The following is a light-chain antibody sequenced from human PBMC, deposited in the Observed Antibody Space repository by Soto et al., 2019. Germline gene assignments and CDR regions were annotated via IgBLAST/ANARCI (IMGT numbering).Light chain of an antibody. CDR2: DFS. Sequence: DIQMTQSPSTLSASVGDRVTITCRASQSFSTWLAWYQQKPWRAPNLLIYDFSSLESGVPSRFSGSGSGPAFPLTISSLQPDDFATYYCQQYYRYPLTFGGGTTVEIK. J-gene: IGKJ4*01. CDR1: QSFSTW. CDR3: QQYYRYPLT. V-gene: IGKV1-5*01.